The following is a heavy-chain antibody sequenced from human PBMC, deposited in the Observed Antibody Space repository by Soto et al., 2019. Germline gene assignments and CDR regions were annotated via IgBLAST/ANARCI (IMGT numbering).Heavy chain of an antibody. D-gene: IGHD5-18*01. CDR3: ARGGYSYGPGWFDP. J-gene: IGHJ5*02. CDR2: IYHSGST. V-gene: IGHV4-30-2*01. CDR1: GGSISSGGYS. Sequence: QLQLQESGSGLVKPSQTLSLTCAVSGGSISSGGYSWSWIRQPPGKGLEWIGYIYHSGSTYYNPSLKSRVTISADRSKNQFSLKLSSVTAADTAVYYCARGGYSYGPGWFDPWGQGTLVTVSS.